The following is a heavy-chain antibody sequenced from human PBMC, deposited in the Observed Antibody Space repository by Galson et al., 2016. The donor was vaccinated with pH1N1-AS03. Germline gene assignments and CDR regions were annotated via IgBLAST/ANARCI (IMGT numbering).Heavy chain of an antibody. D-gene: IGHD3-10*01. J-gene: IGHJ4*02. CDR3: ARESSGLGRGLDY. Sequence: SETLSLTCSVSGGSISGNFWTWIRQPAGEGLEWIGRMDSSGRKNYNSSLESRVTLSVDTSKNQFPLRLTSVTAADTAVYYCARESSGLGRGLDYWGQGTLVTVSS. CDR1: GGSISGNF. CDR2: MDSSGRK. V-gene: IGHV4-4*07.